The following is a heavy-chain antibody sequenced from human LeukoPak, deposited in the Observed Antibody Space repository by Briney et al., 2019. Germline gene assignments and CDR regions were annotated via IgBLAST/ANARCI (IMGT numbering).Heavy chain of an antibody. Sequence: GGSLRLSCAASGFTFSTYSMDWVRQAPGKGLGWISYISSSSSTTYYADSVKGRFTISRDNAKNSLFLQMNSLRDEDTAVYYCARTPLSYYGSHFFDYWGQGTPVTVSS. D-gene: IGHD3-10*01. J-gene: IGHJ4*02. V-gene: IGHV3-48*02. CDR3: ARTPLSYYGSHFFDY. CDR2: ISSSSSTT. CDR1: GFTFSTYS.